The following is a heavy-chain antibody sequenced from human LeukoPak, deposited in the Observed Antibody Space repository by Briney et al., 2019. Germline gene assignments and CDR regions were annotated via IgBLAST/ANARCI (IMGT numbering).Heavy chain of an antibody. Sequence: LRLSCAASGFTFSSYGMHWVRQASGKGLEWVAIISYDGSNKYYADSVKGRFTISRDNSENTLYLQMNSLRAADTAVYYCAKRPSCSGGSCYHFDSWGQGTLVTVSS. CDR1: GFTFSSYG. CDR3: AKRPSCSGGSCYHFDS. V-gene: IGHV3-30*18. J-gene: IGHJ4*02. CDR2: ISYDGSNK. D-gene: IGHD2-15*01.